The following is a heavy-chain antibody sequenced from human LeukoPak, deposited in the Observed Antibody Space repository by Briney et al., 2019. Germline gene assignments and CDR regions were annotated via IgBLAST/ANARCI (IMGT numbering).Heavy chain of an antibody. CDR2: ISQSGTP. Sequence: SETLSLICTVSGGSITSSNYYWAWIRQPPGKGLEWIGEISQSGTPNYNPSLKIPVTISVDTSKNQFSLKLSSVTAADTAVYYCATYCSSTSCYQDYWGQGTLVTVSS. J-gene: IGHJ4*02. CDR1: GGSITSSNYY. CDR3: ATYCSSTSCYQDY. D-gene: IGHD2-2*01. V-gene: IGHV4-39*07.